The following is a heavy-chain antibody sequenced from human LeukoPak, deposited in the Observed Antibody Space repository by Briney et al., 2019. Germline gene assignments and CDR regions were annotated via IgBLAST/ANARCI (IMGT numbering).Heavy chain of an antibody. CDR2: INTNTGNP. V-gene: IGHV7-4-1*02. CDR3: ARVTGQDYGGNSNWFDP. Sequence: ASVKVSCKASGYTFTSYAMNWVRQAPGQGLEWMGWINTNTGNPTYAQGFTGRFVFSLDTSVSTAYLQISSLKAEDTAVYYCARVTGQDYGGNSNWFDPWGQGTLVTVSS. J-gene: IGHJ5*02. D-gene: IGHD4-23*01. CDR1: GYTFTSYA.